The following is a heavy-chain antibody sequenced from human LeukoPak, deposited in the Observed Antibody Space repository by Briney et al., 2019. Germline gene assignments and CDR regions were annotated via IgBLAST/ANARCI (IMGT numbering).Heavy chain of an antibody. J-gene: IGHJ6*04. D-gene: IGHD2-21*02. CDR3: TRGLVTDDCQKDV. CDR2: FYAPGNA. V-gene: IGHV4-61*02. Sequence: ASETLSLTCSISGMSVSVTAFYWSWVRQPPGKGLEWIGRFYAPGNANYNPSLESRVRISMGTPKNEFSLRLRSVTAADTALYFCTRGLVTDDCQKDVWGEGTAVTVSS. CDR1: GMSVSVTAFY.